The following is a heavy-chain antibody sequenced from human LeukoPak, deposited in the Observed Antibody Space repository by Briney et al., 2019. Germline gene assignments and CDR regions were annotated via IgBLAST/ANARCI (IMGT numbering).Heavy chain of an antibody. D-gene: IGHD6-6*01. J-gene: IGHJ3*02. CDR2: THHSGNT. V-gene: IGHV4-59*02. CDR3: AREYSSSAGAFDI. CDR1: GDSVSGYY. Sequence: PSETLSLTCIVSGDSVSGYYWNWIRQPPGKGLEWIGYTHHSGNTLYNPSLKSRVTTSVDTSKNQFSLKLSSVTAADTAVYYCAREYSSSAGAFDIWGQGTMVTVSS.